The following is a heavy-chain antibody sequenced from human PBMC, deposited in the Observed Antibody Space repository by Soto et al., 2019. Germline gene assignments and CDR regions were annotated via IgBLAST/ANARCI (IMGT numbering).Heavy chain of an antibody. CDR2: ISRDGTNK. D-gene: IGHD3-10*01. Sequence: QVHLVACGGGVIQEGRSLTLSCEASGFTFRRHAIHWVRQAPGQGLEWVAVISRDGTNKYYEDSVKGRFTISRDNSKNTLSLQMNSLRREDTAVYYCARSRNGGVADSFDYWGQGTLVTVSS. CDR3: ARSRNGGVADSFDY. CDR1: GFTFRRHA. J-gene: IGHJ4*02. V-gene: IGHV3-30-3*01.